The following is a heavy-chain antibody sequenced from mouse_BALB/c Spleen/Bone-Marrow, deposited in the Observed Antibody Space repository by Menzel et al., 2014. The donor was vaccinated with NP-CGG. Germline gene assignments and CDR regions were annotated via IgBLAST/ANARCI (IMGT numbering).Heavy chain of an antibody. Sequence: VQLQQSGPEVVKPGASVKISCKASGYVFSNSWMNWVKQRPGQGLEWIGRIYPGDGNTTYNGKFKGKATLTVDKSSSTAYMQLSSLTSEDSAVYYCARPYYGPYFDYWDQGTTLTVSS. J-gene: IGHJ2*01. D-gene: IGHD1-2*01. V-gene: IGHV1-82*01. CDR2: IYPGDGNT. CDR1: GYVFSNSW. CDR3: ARPYYGPYFDY.